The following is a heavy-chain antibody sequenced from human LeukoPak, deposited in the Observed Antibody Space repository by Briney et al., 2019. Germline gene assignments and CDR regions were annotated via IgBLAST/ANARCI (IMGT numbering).Heavy chain of an antibody. J-gene: IGHJ6*02. CDR1: GLTFSSHW. D-gene: IGHD5-18*01. Sequence: GGSLRLSCAASGLTFSSHWMHWVRQAPGKGLVWVSHINSDGSITSYADSVKGRFTISRDNAKNTLYLQMNSLRAEDTAVYYCARDAVDTANAVWGQGTTVTVSS. V-gene: IGHV3-74*01. CDR3: ARDAVDTANAV. CDR2: INSDGSIT.